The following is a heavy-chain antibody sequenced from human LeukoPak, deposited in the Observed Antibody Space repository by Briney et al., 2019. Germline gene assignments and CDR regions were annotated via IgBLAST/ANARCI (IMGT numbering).Heavy chain of an antibody. CDR3: GRDRNTNWFDP. CDR2: INHSGST. Sequence: SETLSLTCAVYGGSFSGYYWSWIRQPPGKGLEWIGEINHSGSTNYNPSLKSRVTMSVDTSKNQISLKMTSLTAADTAVYYCGRDRNTNWFDPWGQGTLVTVSS. CDR1: GGSFSGYY. V-gene: IGHV4-34*01. J-gene: IGHJ5*02.